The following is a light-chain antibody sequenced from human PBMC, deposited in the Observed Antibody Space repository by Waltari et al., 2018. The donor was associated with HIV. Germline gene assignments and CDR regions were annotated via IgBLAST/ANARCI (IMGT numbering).Light chain of an antibody. V-gene: IGLV1-40*01. Sequence: QSVLTQPPSVSGAPGQRVTISCTGSSSNIGAGYDALWYQQHPGTAPKLLMYGNPNRPSGVPDRFSGSKSGTSASLAITGLQAEDEADYYCQSDDSSLSSYVSGTVTKVTVL. J-gene: IGLJ1*01. CDR1: SSNIGAGYD. CDR2: GNP. CDR3: QSDDSSLSSYV.